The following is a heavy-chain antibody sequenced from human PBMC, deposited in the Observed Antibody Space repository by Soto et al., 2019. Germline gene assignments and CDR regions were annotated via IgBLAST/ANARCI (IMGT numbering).Heavy chain of an antibody. J-gene: IGHJ5*02. V-gene: IGHV4-31*03. CDR3: ARVVGPGYCSGGSCAEDWFDP. CDR2: IYYSGST. D-gene: IGHD2-15*01. CDR1: FGSISSGGYY. Sequence: PSETLSLTCTVSFGSISSGGYYWSWIRQHPGKGLEWIGYIYYSGSTYYNPSLKSRVTISVDTSKNQFSLKLSSVTAADTAVYYCARVVGPGYCSGGSCAEDWFDPWGQGTLVTVSS.